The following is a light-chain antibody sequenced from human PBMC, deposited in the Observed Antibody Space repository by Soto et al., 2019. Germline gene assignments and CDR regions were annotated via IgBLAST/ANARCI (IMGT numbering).Light chain of an antibody. V-gene: IGKV3-20*01. CDR3: HQYGTSPFT. J-gene: IGKJ3*01. CDR1: QSVSSSY. Sequence: EIVLTQSPGTLSLSPGERVTLSCRASQSVSSSYLAWYQQKPGQAPRLLMYGASSRATGIPDRFSGSGSGTDFTLTISRLEPEEFAVYYCHQYGTSPFTFGPGTKVDV. CDR2: GAS.